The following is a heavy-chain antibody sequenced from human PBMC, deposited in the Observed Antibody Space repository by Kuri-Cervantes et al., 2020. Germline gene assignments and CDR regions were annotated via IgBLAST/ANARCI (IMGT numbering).Heavy chain of an antibody. V-gene: IGHV2-5*01. Sequence: SGPTVVKPTKTLKLTCTFSGFSLSSNGVGVGWIRQPPGKALEWLVLVFWNDDKHYSPSLKSRLTITKDTSKNQVVLTMTNMDPVDTATYYCARRRAAARPWYFDYWGQGTPVTVSS. J-gene: IGHJ4*02. D-gene: IGHD6-13*01. CDR3: ARRRAAARPWYFDY. CDR1: GFSLSSNGVG. CDR2: VFWNDDK.